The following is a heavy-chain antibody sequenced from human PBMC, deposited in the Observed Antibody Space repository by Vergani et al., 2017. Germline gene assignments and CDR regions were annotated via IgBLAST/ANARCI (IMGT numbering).Heavy chain of an antibody. CDR1: GFTFSSYW. J-gene: IGHJ4*02. CDR2: IKQDGSEK. Sequence: EVQLLESGGGLVQPGGSLRLSCAASGFTFSSYWMSWVRQAPGKGLEWVANIKQDGSEKYYVDSVKGRFTISRDNAKNSLYLQMNSLRAEDTAVYYCARDPAKYCSSTSCYAGFVDYWGQGTLVTVSS. CDR3: ARDPAKYCSSTSCYAGFVDY. V-gene: IGHV3-7*01. D-gene: IGHD2-2*01.